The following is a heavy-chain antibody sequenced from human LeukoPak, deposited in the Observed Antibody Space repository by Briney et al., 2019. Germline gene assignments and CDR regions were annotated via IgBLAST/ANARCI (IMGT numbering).Heavy chain of an antibody. CDR3: AREGYYGSAALYS. D-gene: IGHD3-10*01. V-gene: IGHV3-74*01. J-gene: IGHJ5*01. CDR1: GFSSSSYW. CDR2: IKTDGSST. Sequence: GGSLRLSCAASGFSSSSYWMHWVRQAPGKGLVCVSRIKTDGSSTSYADSVKGRFTISRDNAKNTLYLQMNSLRAEDTAVYYCAREGYYGSAALYSWGHGTLVTVSS.